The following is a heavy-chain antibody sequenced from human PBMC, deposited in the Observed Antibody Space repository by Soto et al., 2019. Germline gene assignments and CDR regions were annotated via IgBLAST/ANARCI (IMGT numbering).Heavy chain of an antibody. Sequence: GASVKVSCKASGYTFTSYGISWVRQAPGQGLEWMGWISAYNGNTNYAQKLQGRVTMTTDTSTSTAYMEPRSLRSDDTAVYYCARDSAVITMVRGTTLAMDERGQGTPVTVSS. CDR1: GYTFTSYG. D-gene: IGHD3-10*01. J-gene: IGHJ4*02. CDR2: ISAYNGNT. CDR3: ARDSAVITMVRGTTLAMDE. V-gene: IGHV1-18*01.